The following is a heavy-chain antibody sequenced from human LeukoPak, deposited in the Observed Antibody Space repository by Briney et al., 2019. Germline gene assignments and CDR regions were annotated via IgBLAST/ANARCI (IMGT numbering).Heavy chain of an antibody. CDR2: ISYAGNNQ. D-gene: IGHD5-18*01. Sequence: PGGSLRLSCAASGFTFSSYGMHWVRRAPGKGLEWVAAISYAGNNQFYEDSVKGRFTISRDNSKNTLYLQMNSPQREDTAVYFCAKDRLAQSGNSYGYDYFDYWGQGTLVTVSS. J-gene: IGHJ4*02. CDR1: GFTFSSYG. CDR3: AKDRLAQSGNSYGYDYFDY. V-gene: IGHV3-30*18.